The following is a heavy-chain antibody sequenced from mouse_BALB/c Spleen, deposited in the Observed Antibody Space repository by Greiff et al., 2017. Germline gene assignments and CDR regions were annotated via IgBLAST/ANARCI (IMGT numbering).Heavy chain of an antibody. Sequence: EVQLQESGPGLVKPSQSLSLTCTVTGYSITSDYAWNWIRQFPGNKLEWMGYISYSGSTSYNPSLKSRISITRDTSKNQFFLQLNSVTTEDTATYYCARGDYYGRGYAMDDWGQGTSVTVSS. CDR1: GYSITSDYA. V-gene: IGHV3-2*02. CDR3: ARGDYYGRGYAMDD. D-gene: IGHD1-1*01. CDR2: ISYSGST. J-gene: IGHJ4*01.